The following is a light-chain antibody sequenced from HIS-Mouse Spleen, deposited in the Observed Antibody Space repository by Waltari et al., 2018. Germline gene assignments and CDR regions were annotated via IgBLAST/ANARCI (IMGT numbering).Light chain of an antibody. CDR2: EGS. V-gene: IGLV2-23*01. CDR3: CSYAGSSTWV. Sequence: QSALTQPASVSGSPGPSTTISCTGTSSDVGSYNPFSWYQQHPGKAPKLMSYEGSKRPSGVSNRFSGSKSGNTASLTISGLQAEDEADYYCCSYAGSSTWVFGGGTKLTVL. CDR1: SSDVGSYNP. J-gene: IGLJ3*02.